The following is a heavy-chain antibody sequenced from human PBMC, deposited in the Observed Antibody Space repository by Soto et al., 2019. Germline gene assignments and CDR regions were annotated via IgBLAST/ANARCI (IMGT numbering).Heavy chain of an antibody. CDR3: ARGGGGFYYYYYGMDV. D-gene: IGHD3-10*01. J-gene: IGHJ6*02. Sequence: TLSLTGTVSGGSISSGGYYWSWIRQHPGKGLEWIGYIYYSGSTYYNPSLKSRVTISVDTSKNQFSLKLSSVTAADTAVYYCARGGGGFYYYYYGMDVWGQGTTVTVSS. V-gene: IGHV4-31*03. CDR1: GGSISSGGYY. CDR2: IYYSGST.